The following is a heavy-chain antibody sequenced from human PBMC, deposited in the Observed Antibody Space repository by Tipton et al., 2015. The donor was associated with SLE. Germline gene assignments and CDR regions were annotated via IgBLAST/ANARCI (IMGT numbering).Heavy chain of an antibody. CDR2: IYYSGST. Sequence: TLSLTCTVSGGSISSYYWSWIRQPPGKGLEWIGYIYYSGSTNYNPSLKSRVTISVDTSKNQFSLKLSSVTAADTAVYYCARVTVMGFYYGMDVWGQGTTVTVSS. D-gene: IGHD4-11*01. CDR1: GGSISSYY. CDR3: ARVTVMGFYYGMDV. J-gene: IGHJ6*02. V-gene: IGHV4-59*08.